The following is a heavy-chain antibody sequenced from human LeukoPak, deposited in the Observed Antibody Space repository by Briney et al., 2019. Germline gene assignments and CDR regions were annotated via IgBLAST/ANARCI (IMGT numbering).Heavy chain of an antibody. CDR1: GYTFTSYG. D-gene: IGHD1/OR15-1a*01. V-gene: IGHV1-18*04. CDR2: ISAYNGNT. Sequence: ASVKVSCKASGYTFTSYGISWVRQAPGQGLEWMGWISAYNGNTNYAQKLQGRVTMTTDTSTSTAYMELRSLRSDDTAVYYCARDNWNRQGYEALDIWGQGTMVTVSS. J-gene: IGHJ3*02. CDR3: ARDNWNRQGYEALDI.